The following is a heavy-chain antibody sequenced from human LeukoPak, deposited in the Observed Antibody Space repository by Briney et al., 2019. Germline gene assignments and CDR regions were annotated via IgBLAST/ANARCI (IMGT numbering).Heavy chain of an antibody. CDR1: GFTFDDYA. CDR2: ISWNSGSI. J-gene: IGHJ4*02. V-gene: IGHV3-9*01. D-gene: IGHD3-10*01. CDR3: AKALSYYYGSGSDY. Sequence: GGSLRLSCAASGFTFDDYAMHWVRQAPGKGLEWVSGISWNSGSIGYADSVKGRFTISRDNAKNSLYLQMNSLRAEDTALYYCAKALSYYYGSGSDYWGQGTLVTVSS.